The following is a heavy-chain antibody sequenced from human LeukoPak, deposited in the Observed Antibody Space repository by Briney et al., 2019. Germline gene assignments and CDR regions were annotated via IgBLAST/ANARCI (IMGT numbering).Heavy chain of an antibody. Sequence: ASVKVSCKASGYTFTSYYMHWVRQAPGQGPEWMGIINPSGGSTSYAQKFQGRVTMTRDTSTSTVYMELSSLRSEDTAVYYCAREGLKSSGWYWRKGTRIGWFDPWGQGTLVTVSS. J-gene: IGHJ5*02. CDR1: GYTFTSYY. CDR3: AREGLKSSGWYWRKGTRIGWFDP. D-gene: IGHD6-19*01. CDR2: INPSGGST. V-gene: IGHV1-46*01.